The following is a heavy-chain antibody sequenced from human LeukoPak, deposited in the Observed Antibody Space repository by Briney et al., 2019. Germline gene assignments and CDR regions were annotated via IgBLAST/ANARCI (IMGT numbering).Heavy chain of an antibody. J-gene: IGHJ4*02. CDR2: ISSSSYYI. Sequence: GGSLRLSCAASGFTFSTYSMNWVRQAPGKGLEWVSSISSSSYYIYYADSVKGRFTISRDNAKNSLYLQMNSLRAEDTAVYYCARRYGSGSSDYWGQGTLVTVSS. V-gene: IGHV3-21*01. D-gene: IGHD3-10*01. CDR1: GFTFSTYS. CDR3: ARRYGSGSSDY.